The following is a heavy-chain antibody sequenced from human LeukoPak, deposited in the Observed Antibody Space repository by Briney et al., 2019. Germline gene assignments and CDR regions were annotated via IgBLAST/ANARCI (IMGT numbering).Heavy chain of an antibody. CDR2: IFYSGST. J-gene: IGHJ4*02. CDR1: GGSISTSSYY. CDR3: ASWPRIWFGELPFDY. Sequence: TSETLSLTCTVSGGSISTSSYYWGWVRQPPGKGLEWIGNIFYSGSTYYTPSLKSRVTISVDASKNQFSLKLSSVTAADTAVYYCASWPRIWFGELPFDYWGQGTLVTVSS. D-gene: IGHD3-10*01. V-gene: IGHV4-39*07.